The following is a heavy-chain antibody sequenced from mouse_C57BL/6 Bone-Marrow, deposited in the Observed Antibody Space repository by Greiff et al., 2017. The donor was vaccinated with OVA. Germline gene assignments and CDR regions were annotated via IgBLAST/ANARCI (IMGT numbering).Heavy chain of an antibody. CDR1: GYAFTNYL. CDR2: INPGSGGT. CDR3: ARTGSRWYFDV. Sequence: QVQLQQSGAELVRPGPSVKVSCKASGYAFTNYLIEWVKQRPGQGLEWIGVINPGSGGTNYNEKFKGKATLTADKSSSTAYMQLSSLTSEDSAVYFCARTGSRWYFDVWGTGTTVTVSS. J-gene: IGHJ1*03. D-gene: IGHD4-1*01. V-gene: IGHV1-54*01.